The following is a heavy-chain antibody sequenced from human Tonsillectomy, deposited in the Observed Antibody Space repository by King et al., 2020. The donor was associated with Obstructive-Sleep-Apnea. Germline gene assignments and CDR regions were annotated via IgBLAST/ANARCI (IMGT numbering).Heavy chain of an antibody. CDR2: INSNSRTL. J-gene: IGHJ4*02. V-gene: IGHV3-48*02. CDR3: ARDIGWTLLDY. CDR1: GFTLRTYS. Sequence: VQLVESGGGLAQPGGSLRLSCEASGFTLRTYSMNWVRQAPGKGLEWVAYINSNSRTLDYADSVKGRFTISRDNAKNSLYLQMNSLKDEETAIYFCARDIGWTLLDYWGQGTLVTVSS. D-gene: IGHD2-15*01.